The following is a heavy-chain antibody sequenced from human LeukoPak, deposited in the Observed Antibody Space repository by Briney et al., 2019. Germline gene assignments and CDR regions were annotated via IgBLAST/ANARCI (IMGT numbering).Heavy chain of an antibody. Sequence: TGGSLRLSCAASGFTFSSYGMHWVRQAPGKGLEWVAFIRYDGSNKYYADPVKGRFTISRDNSKNTLYLQMNSLRAEDTAVYYCGAYCGGDCYASDAFDIWGQGTMVTVSS. CDR1: GFTFSSYG. J-gene: IGHJ3*02. V-gene: IGHV3-30*02. CDR3: GAYCGGDCYASDAFDI. D-gene: IGHD2-21*01. CDR2: IRYDGSNK.